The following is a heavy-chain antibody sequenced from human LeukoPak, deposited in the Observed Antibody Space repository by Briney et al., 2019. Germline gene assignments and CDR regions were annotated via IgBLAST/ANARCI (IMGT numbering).Heavy chain of an antibody. J-gene: IGHJ6*03. CDR1: GFTFSSYA. V-gene: IGHV3-30*04. CDR3: ARGPYYVDIVATITSSYYYYYYMDV. D-gene: IGHD5-12*01. CDR2: ISYDGSNK. Sequence: GRSLRLSCAASGFTFSSYAMHWVRQAPGKGLEWVAVISYDGSNKYYADSVKGRFTISRDNSKNTLYLQMNSLRAEDTAVYYCARGPYYVDIVATITSSYYYYYYMDVWGKGTTVTVSS.